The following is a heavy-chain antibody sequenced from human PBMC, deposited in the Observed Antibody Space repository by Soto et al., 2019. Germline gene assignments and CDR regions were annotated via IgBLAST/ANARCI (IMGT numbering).Heavy chain of an antibody. CDR3: AKGDYDILTGYYMGDY. Sequence: QVQLVESGGGVVQPGRSLRLSCAASGFTFSSYGMHWVRQAPGKGLEWVAVISYDGSNKYYADSVTGRFTISRDNSKNELYLQMNSLRAEDTAVYYCAKGDYDILTGYYMGDYWGQGTLVTVSS. D-gene: IGHD3-9*01. V-gene: IGHV3-30*18. J-gene: IGHJ4*02. CDR1: GFTFSSYG. CDR2: ISYDGSNK.